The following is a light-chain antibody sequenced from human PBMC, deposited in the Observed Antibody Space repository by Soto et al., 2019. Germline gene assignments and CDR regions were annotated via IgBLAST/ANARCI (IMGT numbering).Light chain of an antibody. J-gene: IGLJ3*02. CDR3: SSYTSTGRV. Sequence: QSALTQPASVSGSPGQSITISCTGTSSDVGGYSFVSWYQQHPGKAPKLIIYGVTSRPSGVSSRFSGSKSRNTASLTISGLQAEDEADYYCSSYTSTGRVFGGGTKLTVL. V-gene: IGLV2-14*03. CDR2: GVT. CDR1: SSDVGGYSF.